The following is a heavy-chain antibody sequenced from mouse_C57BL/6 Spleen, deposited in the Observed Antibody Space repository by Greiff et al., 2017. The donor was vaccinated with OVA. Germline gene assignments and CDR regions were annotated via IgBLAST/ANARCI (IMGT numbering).Heavy chain of an antibody. CDR1: GFNINNTY. J-gene: IGHJ2*01. CDR3: ARYDGYTYFDY. D-gene: IGHD2-3*01. CDR2: IDPSDGNP. Sequence: EVKLLEPVAELVRPGASVKLSCTASGFNINNTYMHWVKQRPEQGLEWIGRIDPSDGNPKYAPKFQGKATLTADTSSNTAYLQLSSLTSEDTAIYYCARYDGYTYFDYWGQGTTLTVSS. V-gene: IGHV14-3*01.